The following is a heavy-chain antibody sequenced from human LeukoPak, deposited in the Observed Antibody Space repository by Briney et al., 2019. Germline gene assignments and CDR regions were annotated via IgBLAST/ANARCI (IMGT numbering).Heavy chain of an antibody. CDR2: IYYSGRT. J-gene: IGHJ3*02. CDR1: VGSIYGYY. CDR3: ARDFSAYYYDGSGRAFDI. D-gene: IGHD3-22*01. V-gene: IGHV4-59*01. Sequence: SETLSLTSTVSVGSIYGYYWSWIRQPQGMGRKWGGNIYYSGRTNYNPSLKSRVTISVATSNKPFSLKLSSVTAADTAVDYWARDFSAYYYDGSGRAFDIWGQGTMVTVSS.